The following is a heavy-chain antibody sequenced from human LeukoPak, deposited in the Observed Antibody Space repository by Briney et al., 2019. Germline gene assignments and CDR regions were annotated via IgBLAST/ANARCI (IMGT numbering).Heavy chain of an antibody. CDR3: ARSLVVGATYPYH. CDR1: GFTFSSYG. CDR2: ISSSSSTM. J-gene: IGHJ5*02. Sequence: GGSLRLSCAASGFTFSSYGMTWVRQAPGKGLEWVSYISSSSSTMYYADSVKGRFTISRDNAKNSLYLQLNSLRAEDTAVYYCARSLVVGATYPYHWGQGTLVTVSS. D-gene: IGHD1-26*01. V-gene: IGHV3-48*01.